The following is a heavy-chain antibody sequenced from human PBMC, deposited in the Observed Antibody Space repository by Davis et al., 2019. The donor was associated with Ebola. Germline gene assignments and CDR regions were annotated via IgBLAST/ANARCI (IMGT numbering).Heavy chain of an antibody. CDR3: AGGDFWSGQFDY. CDR2: ISGSGGGT. Sequence: GGSLRLSCAASGFTFSSYAMSWVRQAPGKGLEWVSAISGSGGGTYYADSVKGRFTISRDNSKNTVYLQMNSLRAEDTAVYYCAGGDFWSGQFDYWGQGTLVTISS. CDR1: GFTFSSYA. J-gene: IGHJ4*02. V-gene: IGHV3-23*01. D-gene: IGHD3-3*01.